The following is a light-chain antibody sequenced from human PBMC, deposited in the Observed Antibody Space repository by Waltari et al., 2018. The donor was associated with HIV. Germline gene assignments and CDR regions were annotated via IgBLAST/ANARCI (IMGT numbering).Light chain of an antibody. J-gene: IGLJ1*01. CDR1: SSDVGGYNS. V-gene: IGLV2-11*01. CDR3: CSYAGSSYV. Sequence: QSALTQPRSVSGSPGQSVTISCTGTSSDVGGYNSVSWYQQHPGKVPKLMIYDVSKRPSGVPERFSGSKSGNTASLTISVLQAEDEADYYCCSYAGSSYVFGTGTKVTVL. CDR2: DVS.